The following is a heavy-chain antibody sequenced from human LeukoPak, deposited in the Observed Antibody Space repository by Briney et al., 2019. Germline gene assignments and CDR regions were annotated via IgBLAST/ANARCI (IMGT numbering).Heavy chain of an antibody. V-gene: IGHV3-48*03. J-gene: IGHJ4*02. D-gene: IGHD6-19*01. Sequence: GGSLRLSCAASGFTLSSYEMNWVRRAPGEGLEWVSYIRSSGSTIYYADSVKGRFTISRDNAKNSLYLQMNSLRAEDTAVYYCAREDIAVLDYWGQGTLVTVSS. CDR1: GFTLSSYE. CDR3: AREDIAVLDY. CDR2: IRSSGSTI.